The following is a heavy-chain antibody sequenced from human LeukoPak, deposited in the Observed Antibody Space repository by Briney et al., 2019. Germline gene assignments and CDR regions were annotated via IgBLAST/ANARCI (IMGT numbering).Heavy chain of an antibody. CDR3: ARDTSGWYAL. Sequence: PGGSLRLSCAASGFTFSSYEMNWVRQAPGKGLEWVSSISSSSSYIYYADSVKGRFTISRDNAKNSLYLQMNSLRAEDTAVYYCARDTSGWYALWGQGTLVTVSS. J-gene: IGHJ4*02. V-gene: IGHV3-21*01. D-gene: IGHD6-19*01. CDR2: ISSSSSYI. CDR1: GFTFSSYE.